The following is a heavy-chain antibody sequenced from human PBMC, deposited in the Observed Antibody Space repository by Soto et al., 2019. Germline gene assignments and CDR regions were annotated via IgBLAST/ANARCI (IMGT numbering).Heavy chain of an antibody. D-gene: IGHD6-19*01. CDR3: ARWRWLVGMRFFDP. J-gene: IGHJ5*02. V-gene: IGHV4-34*01. CDR1: GGSFRDYY. CDR2: INHLGST. Sequence: QVQLQQWRAGLLRPSETLSLTCAVYGGSFRDYYWTWLRQPPGTGLEWIGEINHLGSTNYIPSLQSRVTIPVATSSNQFPRKLISLTAADTAVYFCARWRWLVGMRFFDPWGQGTLVSVSS.